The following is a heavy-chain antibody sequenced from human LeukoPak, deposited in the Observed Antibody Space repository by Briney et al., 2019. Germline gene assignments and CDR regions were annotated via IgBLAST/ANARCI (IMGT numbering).Heavy chain of an antibody. CDR2: ISNSGRT. V-gene: IGHV4-59*01. CDR3: ARSHGLY. Sequence: SETLSLTCTVSTDSFSGYLWSWIRQPPGKGLEWVAHISNSGRTNYNPSLRGRVTISLDTSKSQFSLKLSSVTAADTAVYYCARSHGLYWGPGILVSVSS. J-gene: IGHJ4*02. CDR1: TDSFSGYL.